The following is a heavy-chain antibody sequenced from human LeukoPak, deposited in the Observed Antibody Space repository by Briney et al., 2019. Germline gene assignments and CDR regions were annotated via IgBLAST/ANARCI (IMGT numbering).Heavy chain of an antibody. Sequence: GESLKISCKGSGYRFSDYWIGWVRQMPGRGLEWMGIIYPGDSNTRYSPSFQGQVTISADKSISTAYLQWSSLKASDTAIYYCARHTVAQFDYWGQGTLVTVSS. D-gene: IGHD4-23*01. CDR2: IYPGDSNT. CDR1: GYRFSDYW. J-gene: IGHJ4*02. V-gene: IGHV5-51*01. CDR3: ARHTVAQFDY.